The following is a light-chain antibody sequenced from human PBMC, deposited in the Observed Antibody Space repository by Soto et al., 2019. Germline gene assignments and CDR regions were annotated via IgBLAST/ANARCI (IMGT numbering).Light chain of an antibody. V-gene: IGKV3-15*01. Sequence: EILMTQSPATLSVSPGERATLSCKASESVRSSFAWYQQKPGQAPRLLIYGASTRASGVPARFSGSGSETEFTLTISSLQSEDVAAYYCQQYHVWPYTFGQGTKLEIK. J-gene: IGKJ2*01. CDR2: GAS. CDR1: ESVRSS. CDR3: QQYHVWPYT.